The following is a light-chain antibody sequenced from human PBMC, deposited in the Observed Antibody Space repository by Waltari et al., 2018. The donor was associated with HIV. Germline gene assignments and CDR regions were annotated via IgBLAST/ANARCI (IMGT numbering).Light chain of an antibody. V-gene: IGLV1-44*01. J-gene: IGLJ2*01. CDR1: SSNIGNNP. Sequence: QSVMTQPPSASGTPGQSVTISCSGSSSNIGNNPVNWYQQLPGTAPKLLIYTNNQRPSGVPDRFSGSRSGTSASLAIRGLQSEDEADYYCAAWDDSLSGVVFGGGTKLTVL. CDR3: AAWDDSLSGVV. CDR2: TNN.